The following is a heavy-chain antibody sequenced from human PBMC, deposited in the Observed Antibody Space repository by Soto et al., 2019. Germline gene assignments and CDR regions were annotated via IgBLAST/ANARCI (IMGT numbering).Heavy chain of an antibody. D-gene: IGHD3-10*01. CDR3: ARDFGSGSYY. CDR1: GFTLSNAW. Sequence: GGSLRLSCAASGFTLSNAWMSWVRQAPGKGLEWVGRIKSKTDGGTPDYAAPVKGRFTISRDDSKNTLYLQMNSLRAEDTAVYYCARDFGSGSYYWGQGTLVTVSS. V-gene: IGHV3-15*01. CDR2: IKSKTDGGTP. J-gene: IGHJ4*02.